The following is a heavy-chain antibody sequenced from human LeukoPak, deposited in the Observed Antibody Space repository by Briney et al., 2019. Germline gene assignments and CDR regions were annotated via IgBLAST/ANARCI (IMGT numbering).Heavy chain of an antibody. CDR2: ISDSSSNYI. J-gene: IGHJ4*02. V-gene: IGHV3-11*05. CDR3: AGDRTNLLAGYYFY. D-gene: IGHD3-9*01. CDR1: GFTFSDYY. Sequence: GGSLRLSCEASGFTFSDYYMSWIRQAPGKGLEWVSSISDSSSNYIYYADSVRGRFTLSRDNAKKTLYLQMNSLRAEDTAVYYCAGDRTNLLAGYYFYWGQGTLVTVSS.